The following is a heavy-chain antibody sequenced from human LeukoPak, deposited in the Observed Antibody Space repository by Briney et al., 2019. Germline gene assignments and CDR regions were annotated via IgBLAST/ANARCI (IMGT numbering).Heavy chain of an antibody. V-gene: IGHV3-21*04. J-gene: IGHJ4*02. D-gene: IGHD5-12*01. CDR1: GFTFSSYS. Sequence: GGSLRLSCAASGFTFSSYSMNWVRQAPGKGLEWVSSISSSSSYIYYADSVKGRFTISRDNSKNTLYLQMNSLRAEDTAVYYCAKDFGRGYGLFDYWGQGTLVTVSS. CDR3: AKDFGRGYGLFDY. CDR2: ISSSSSYI.